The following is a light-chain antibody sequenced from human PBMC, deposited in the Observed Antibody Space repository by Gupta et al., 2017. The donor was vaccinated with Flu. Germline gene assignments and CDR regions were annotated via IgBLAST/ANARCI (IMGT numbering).Light chain of an antibody. CDR3: QQYNYYWT. J-gene: IGKJ1*01. V-gene: IGKV1-5*03. Sequence: DIQMTQSPSTLSASVGDRVTITCRASQSISSWLAWYQQKPGKAPKLLIHKASSLQSGVPSRFSGSESGTEFTLTISSLQPDDFATYYCQQYNYYWTFGQGTXVEIK. CDR2: KAS. CDR1: QSISSW.